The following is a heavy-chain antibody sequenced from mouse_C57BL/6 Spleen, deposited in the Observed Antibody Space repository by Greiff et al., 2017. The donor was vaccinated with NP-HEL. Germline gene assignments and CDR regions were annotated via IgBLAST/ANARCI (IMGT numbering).Heavy chain of an antibody. CDR2: INPSNGGT. D-gene: IGHD2-4*01. Sequence: VQLQQSGTELVKPGASVKLSCKTSGYTFTSYWMHWVKQRPGQGLEWIGNINPSNGGTNYNEKFKSKATLTVDKSSSTAYMQLSSLTSEDSAVYYCAREEGNDYDVGAYWGQGTTLTVSS. CDR1: GYTFTSYW. J-gene: IGHJ2*01. V-gene: IGHV1-53*01. CDR3: AREEGNDYDVGAY.